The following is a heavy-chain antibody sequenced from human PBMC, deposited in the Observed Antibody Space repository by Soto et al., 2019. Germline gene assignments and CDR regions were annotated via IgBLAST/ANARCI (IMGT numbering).Heavy chain of an antibody. Sequence: SGPTLVNPTQTLTLTCTFSGFSLSTSGMCVSWIRQPPGKALEWLARIDWDDDKYYSTSLKTRLTISKDTSKNQVVLTMTNMDPVDTATYYCARIRLESSSRLLMDVWGKGTTVTVSS. CDR2: IDWDDDK. CDR1: GFSLSTSGMC. CDR3: ARIRLESSSRLLMDV. J-gene: IGHJ6*03. V-gene: IGHV2-70*11. D-gene: IGHD6-13*01.